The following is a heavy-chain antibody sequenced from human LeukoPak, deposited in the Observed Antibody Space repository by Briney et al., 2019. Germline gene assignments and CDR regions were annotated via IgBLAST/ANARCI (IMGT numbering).Heavy chain of an antibody. CDR1: GFTFSSYA. J-gene: IGHJ4*02. CDR3: AKGSQKIDY. CDR2: ISGNGVST. V-gene: IGHV3-23*01. Sequence: TGGSLRLSCATSGFTFSSYAMSWVRQAPGKGLEWVSAISGNGVSTYYADSVKGRFTISRDNSKNTMYLQMNSLRAEDTAVFYCAKGSQKIDYWGQGTLVTVSS.